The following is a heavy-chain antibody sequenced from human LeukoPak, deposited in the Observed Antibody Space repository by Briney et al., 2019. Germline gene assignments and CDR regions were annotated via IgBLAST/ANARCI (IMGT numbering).Heavy chain of an antibody. CDR2: IYYSGST. CDR1: GGAISSYY. CDR3: ARTSKGIAARADY. Sequence: SETRSLTCIVSGGAISSYYWSWIRQPPGKGLEWIGYIYYSGSTNYNPSLKSRVTISVDTSKNQLSLKLSSLTAADTAVYYCARTSKGIAARADYWGQGTLVTVSS. V-gene: IGHV4-59*01. D-gene: IGHD6-6*01. J-gene: IGHJ4*02.